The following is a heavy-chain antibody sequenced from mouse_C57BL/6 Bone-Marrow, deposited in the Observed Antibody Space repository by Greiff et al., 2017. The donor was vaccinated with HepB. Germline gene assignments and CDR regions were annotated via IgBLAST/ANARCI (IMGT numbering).Heavy chain of an antibody. V-gene: IGHV1-81*01. CDR1: GYTFTSYG. J-gene: IGHJ1*03. CDR2: IYPRSGNT. CDR3: ARRVNWGYFDV. Sequence: VQLQQSGAELARPGASVKLSCKASGYTFTSYGISWVKQSTGQGLEWIGEIYPRSGNTYYNEKFKGKATLTADKSSSTAYMELRSLTSEDSAVYFCARRVNWGYFDVWGTGTTVTVSS. D-gene: IGHD4-1*01.